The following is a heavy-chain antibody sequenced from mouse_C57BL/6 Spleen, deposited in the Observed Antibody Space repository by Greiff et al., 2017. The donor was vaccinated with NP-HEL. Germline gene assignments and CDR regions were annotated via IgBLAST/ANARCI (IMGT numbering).Heavy chain of an antibody. CDR3: ARHSPLPYAMDY. CDR1: GFTFSSYG. D-gene: IGHD6-1*01. J-gene: IGHJ4*01. Sequence: EVMLVESGGDLVKPGGSLKLSCAASGFTFSSYGMSWVRQTPDKRLEWVATISSGGSYTYYPDSVKGRFTISRDNAKNTLYLQMSSLKSEDTAMYYCARHSPLPYAMDYWGQGTSVTVSS. V-gene: IGHV5-6*01. CDR2: ISSGGSYT.